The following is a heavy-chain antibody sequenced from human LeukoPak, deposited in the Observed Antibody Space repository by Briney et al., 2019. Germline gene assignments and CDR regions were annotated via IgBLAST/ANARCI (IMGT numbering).Heavy chain of an antibody. CDR1: GFTFSSYW. CDR3: AREYYDSSGYYGY. Sequence: PGGSLRLSCAVSGFTFSSYWMHWVRQAPGKGLVWVSRINSDGSTTNYADSVKGRFTISRDNAKNTLYLQMNSLRAEDTAVYYCAREYYDSSGYYGYWGQGTLVTVSS. D-gene: IGHD3-22*01. V-gene: IGHV3-74*01. J-gene: IGHJ4*02. CDR2: INSDGSTT.